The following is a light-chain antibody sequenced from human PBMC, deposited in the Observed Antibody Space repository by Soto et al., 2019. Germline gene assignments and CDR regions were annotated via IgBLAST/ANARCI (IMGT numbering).Light chain of an antibody. CDR1: SSDVGGYNY. J-gene: IGLJ2*01. Sequence: QSVLTQPTSASGSPGQSVAISCTGTSSDVGGYNYVSWYQQHPGKAPKLMIYEVNKRPSGVPDRFSGSKSGNTASLTVSGLQAEDEADYYCQSYDADFVIFGGGTQLTVL. CDR3: QSYDADFVI. V-gene: IGLV2-8*01. CDR2: EVN.